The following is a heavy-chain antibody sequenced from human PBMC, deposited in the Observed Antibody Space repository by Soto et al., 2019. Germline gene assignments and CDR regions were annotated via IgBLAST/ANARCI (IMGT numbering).Heavy chain of an antibody. Sequence: QVQLVESGGGVVQPGRSLRLSCAASGFTFSSYGMHWVRQAPGKGLEWVAVIWYDGSNKYYADSVKGRFTISRDNSKNTLYLQMNSLRAEDTAVYYCARDQVVVVPYGMDVWGQGTTVTVSS. V-gene: IGHV3-33*01. D-gene: IGHD2-2*01. J-gene: IGHJ6*02. CDR2: IWYDGSNK. CDR1: GFTFSSYG. CDR3: ARDQVVVVPYGMDV.